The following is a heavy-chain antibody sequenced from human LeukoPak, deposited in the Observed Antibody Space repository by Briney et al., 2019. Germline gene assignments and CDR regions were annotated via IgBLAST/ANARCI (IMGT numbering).Heavy chain of an antibody. V-gene: IGHV3-23*01. CDR2: ISGSGGDT. CDR1: GFTFSNFP. CDR3: AKDIRGATVTDYGMDV. J-gene: IGHJ6*02. D-gene: IGHD4-17*01. Sequence: PGGSLRLSCAASGFTFSNFPMTWVRRAPGKGLESFSSISGSGGDTYYTDSVKGRFTISRDNAKNFLYLQMNSLRVEDTALYYCAKDIRGATVTDYGMDVWGQGTTVTVSS.